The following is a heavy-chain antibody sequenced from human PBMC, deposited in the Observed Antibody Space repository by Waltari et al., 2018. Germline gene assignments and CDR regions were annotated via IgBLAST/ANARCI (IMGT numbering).Heavy chain of an antibody. CDR1: GYTFTGSY. J-gene: IGHJ6*02. CDR2: INPNSGGT. D-gene: IGHD6-13*01. V-gene: IGHV1-2*02. Sequence: QVQLVQSGAEVKKPGASVQVSCKASGYTFTGSYMHWVRQAPGQGLEWMGWINPNSGGTNYAQKFQGRVTMTRDTSISTAYMELSRLRSDDTAVYYCARQIAAAAVYYYYGMDVWGQGTTVTVSS. CDR3: ARQIAAAAVYYYYGMDV.